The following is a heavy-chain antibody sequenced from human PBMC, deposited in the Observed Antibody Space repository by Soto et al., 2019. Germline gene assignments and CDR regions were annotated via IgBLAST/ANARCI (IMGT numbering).Heavy chain of an antibody. CDR3: AKRSLTPAAMKGPFDY. D-gene: IGHD2-2*01. CDR2: ISGGGDST. V-gene: IGHV3-23*01. J-gene: IGHJ4*02. CDR1: GFTFSNYA. Sequence: PGGSLRLSCAASGFTFSNYAMSWVRQAPGKGLECVSTISGGGDSTYYADYVKGRFTISRDNSKNTLYLQVNSLRAEDTAAYYCAKRSLTPAAMKGPFDYWGQGTLVTVSS.